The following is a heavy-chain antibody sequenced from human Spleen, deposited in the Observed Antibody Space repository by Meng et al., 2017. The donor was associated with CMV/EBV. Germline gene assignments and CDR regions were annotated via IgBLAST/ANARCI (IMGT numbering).Heavy chain of an antibody. CDR1: GGSFSGYY. CDR2: ISNDGSNK. D-gene: IGHD2-21*01. CDR3: ARGRLNLDY. J-gene: IGHJ4*02. V-gene: IGHV3-30*14. Sequence: LSLTCAVYGGSFSGYYWSWIRQPPGKGLEWVAVISNDGSNKYYADSVKGRFTISRDNSKNTLYLQMNSLRAEDTAVYYCARGRLNLDYWGQGTLVTVSS.